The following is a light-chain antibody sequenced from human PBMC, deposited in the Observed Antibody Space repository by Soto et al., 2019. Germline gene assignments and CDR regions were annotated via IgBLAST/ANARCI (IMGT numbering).Light chain of an antibody. CDR2: DAS. Sequence: DIVFTQSPATLSLFPGERATLSCRASQSVSSYLAWYQQKPGQAPRLLIYDASNRATGIPARFSGSGSGTDFTLTISSXEPEDFAVYYCQQRSNWPRTFGQGTKVDTK. J-gene: IGKJ1*01. CDR1: QSVSSY. CDR3: QQRSNWPRT. V-gene: IGKV3-11*01.